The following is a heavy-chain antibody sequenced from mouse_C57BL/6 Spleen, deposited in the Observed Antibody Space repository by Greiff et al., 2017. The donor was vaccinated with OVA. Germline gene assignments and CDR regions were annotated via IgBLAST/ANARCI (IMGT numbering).Heavy chain of an antibody. CDR2: IWGDGST. CDR1: GFSLTSYG. J-gene: IGHJ4*01. CDR3: AKSLGTTVVATPWMDY. V-gene: IGHV2-3*01. Sequence: QVQLQQSGPGLVAPSQSLSITCTVSGFSLTSYGVSWVRQPPGKGLEWLGVIWGDGSTNYHSALISRLSISKDNSKSQVFLKLNSLQTDDTATYYCAKSLGTTVVATPWMDYWGQGTSVTVSS. D-gene: IGHD1-1*01.